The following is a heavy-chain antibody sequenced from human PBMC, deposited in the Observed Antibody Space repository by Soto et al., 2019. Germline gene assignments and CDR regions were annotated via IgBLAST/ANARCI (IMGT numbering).Heavy chain of an antibody. CDR2: ISYDGSHK. V-gene: IGHV3-30*18. J-gene: IGHJ4*02. Sequence: GGSLRLSCAASGFTFSSYGMHWVRQAPGKGLEWVAVISYDGSHKYYADSVKGRFTISRDNSKNTLYLHVNSLRAEDTAVYYCAKSRLSYDSSGYLDYWGQGTRVTVSS. D-gene: IGHD3-22*01. CDR1: GFTFSSYG. CDR3: AKSRLSYDSSGYLDY.